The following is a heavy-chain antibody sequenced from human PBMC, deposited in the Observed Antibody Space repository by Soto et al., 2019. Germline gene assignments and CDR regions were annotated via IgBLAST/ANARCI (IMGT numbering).Heavy chain of an antibody. Sequence: EVQLVESGGGLVQPGGSLRVSCAASGFTFSRFWMHWVRQAPGMGLVWVSRINSDGSSTNYADSVKGRFTISRDNAKNTLYLQMNSPRAEDTAVYYCARAGGSCSGGSCTHYYFYGMDVWGQGTTVTVSS. CDR1: GFTFSRFW. V-gene: IGHV3-74*01. CDR3: ARAGGSCSGGSCTHYYFYGMDV. CDR2: INSDGSST. J-gene: IGHJ6*02. D-gene: IGHD2-15*01.